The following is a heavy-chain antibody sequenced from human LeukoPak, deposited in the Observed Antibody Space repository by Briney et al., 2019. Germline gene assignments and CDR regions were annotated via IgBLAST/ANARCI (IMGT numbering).Heavy chain of an antibody. CDR3: TRAGGYDNYLDY. CDR2: IRKKAHDWTP. D-gene: IGHD5-12*01. V-gene: IGHV3-49*04. J-gene: IGHJ4*02. Sequence: GRSLRLSCPPSGFTFGDYGFNWVRQAPGKGLEWVGFIRKKAHDWTPQYAASVQGRFTISRDDSKGIAYLEMNSLKTEDTAVYYCTRAGGYDNYLDYWGQGTPVTVSS. CDR1: GFTFGDYG.